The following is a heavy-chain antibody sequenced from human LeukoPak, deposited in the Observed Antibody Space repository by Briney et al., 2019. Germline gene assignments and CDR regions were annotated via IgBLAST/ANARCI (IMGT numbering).Heavy chain of an antibody. CDR3: AREVSTFGGVIVTFNWFDP. V-gene: IGHV1-69*04. Sequence: ASVKVSCKASGGTFSSYAISWVRQAPGQGLEWMGRITPILGIANYAQKFQGRVTITADKSTSTAYMELSSLRSEDTAVYYCAREVSTFGGVIVTFNWFDPWGQGTLVTVSS. CDR1: GGTFSSYA. CDR2: ITPILGIA. D-gene: IGHD3-16*02. J-gene: IGHJ5*02.